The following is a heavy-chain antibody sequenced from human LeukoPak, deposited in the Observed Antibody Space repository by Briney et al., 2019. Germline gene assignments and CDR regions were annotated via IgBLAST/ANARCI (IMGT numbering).Heavy chain of an antibody. V-gene: IGHV1-18*01. D-gene: IGHD3-10*01. CDR1: GYTFTSYG. Sequence: ASVKVSCKASGYTFTSYGISWVRQAPGQGLEWMGWISAYNGNTNYAQKLQGRVTMTTDTSTSTAYMELRSLRSDDTAVYYCARDRTWFGELEGSNWFDPWGQGTLVTVSS. J-gene: IGHJ5*02. CDR3: ARDRTWFGELEGSNWFDP. CDR2: ISAYNGNT.